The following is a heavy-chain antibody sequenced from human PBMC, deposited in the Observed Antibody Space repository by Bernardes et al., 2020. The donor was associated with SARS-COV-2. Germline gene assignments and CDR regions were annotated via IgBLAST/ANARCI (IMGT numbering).Heavy chain of an antibody. CDR3: ARGNQYGMDV. D-gene: IGHD4-4*01. CDR1: GFSFSDYT. Sequence: GVSLRLSCATSGFSFSDYTIHWVRQVPGKGLVWVSRIRNDGSVPSYADSVKGRFTISRDNAKNTLYLQMNSLRVEDTAVYYCARGNQYGMDVWGQGTTVTVSS. J-gene: IGHJ6*02. V-gene: IGHV3-74*01. CDR2: IRNDGSVP.